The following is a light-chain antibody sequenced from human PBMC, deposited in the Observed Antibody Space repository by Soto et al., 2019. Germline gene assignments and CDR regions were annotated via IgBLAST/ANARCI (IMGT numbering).Light chain of an antibody. CDR2: AAS. J-gene: IGKJ5*01. V-gene: IGKV1-12*01. CDR1: QSISSS. CDR3: QQGDSFPIT. Sequence: DIQMTQSPSSVSASVCDRVTITCRASQSISSSLDCYQQKPGTVPKILIYAASSLQSEVPSRFSGSGAGTEFTLSITSQQPEDFGTYYCQQGDSFPITFGQGTRLEIK.